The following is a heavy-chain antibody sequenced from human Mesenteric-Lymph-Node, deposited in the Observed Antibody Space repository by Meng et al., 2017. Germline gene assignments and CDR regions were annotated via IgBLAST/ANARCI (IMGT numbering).Heavy chain of an antibody. D-gene: IGHD1-14*01. J-gene: IGHJ4*02. Sequence: VQVVDSGGGLIQPWGSLRLSCVASGFSVSSNYMNGGRQAPGKGLEWVSVIYSGGSTYYADSVKGRFTISRDNSKNTVYLRMNSLRAEDTAVYYCARSGLEGTFDYWGQGSLVTVSS. CDR2: IYSGGST. CDR3: ARSGLEGTFDY. CDR1: GFSVSSNY. V-gene: IGHV3-53*01.